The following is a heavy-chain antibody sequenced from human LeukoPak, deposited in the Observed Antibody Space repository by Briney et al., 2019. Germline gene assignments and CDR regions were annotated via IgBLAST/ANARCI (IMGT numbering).Heavy chain of an antibody. Sequence: SETLSLTCTVSGGSISSGSYYWSWIRQPAGKGLEWIGRIYTSGSTNYNPSLKSRVTISVDTSKNQFSLKLSSVTAADTAVYYCARGLTSPRYYYYYMDVWGKGTTVTVSS. D-gene: IGHD6-19*01. CDR3: ARGLTSPRYYYYYMDV. CDR1: GGSISSGSYY. V-gene: IGHV4-61*02. CDR2: IYTSGST. J-gene: IGHJ6*03.